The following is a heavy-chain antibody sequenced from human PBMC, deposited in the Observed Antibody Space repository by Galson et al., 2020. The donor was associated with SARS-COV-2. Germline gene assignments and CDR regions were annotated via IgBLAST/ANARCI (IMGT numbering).Heavy chain of an antibody. V-gene: IGHV3-30*08. J-gene: IGHJ3*02. CDR3: ARSSGSYRSALDI. CDR1: TFTFSNYA. D-gene: IGHD1-26*01. CDR2: ISYDGSNK. Sequence: GESLKISCAASTFTFSNYAMNWVRQAPGKGLEWVAVISYDGSNKYYADSVKGRFTISRDNSKNTLYLQMNSLRAEDTAVYYCARSSGSYRSALDIWGQGTMVTVSS.